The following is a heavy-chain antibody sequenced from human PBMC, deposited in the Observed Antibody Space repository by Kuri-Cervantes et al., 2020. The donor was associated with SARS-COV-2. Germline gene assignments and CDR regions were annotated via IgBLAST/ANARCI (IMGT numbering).Heavy chain of an antibody. D-gene: IGHD5-24*01. CDR1: GFKFSRTD. CDR2: ISYDGSNK. Sequence: GESLKISCAASGFKFSRTDMHWVRQAPGKGLEWVAVISYDGSNKYYADSVKGRFTISRDNSKNTLYLQMNSLRAEDTAVYYCARDHRDGYNWSSFFGGMDVWGQGTTVTVSS. V-gene: IGHV3-30-3*01. J-gene: IGHJ6*02. CDR3: ARDHRDGYNWSSFFGGMDV.